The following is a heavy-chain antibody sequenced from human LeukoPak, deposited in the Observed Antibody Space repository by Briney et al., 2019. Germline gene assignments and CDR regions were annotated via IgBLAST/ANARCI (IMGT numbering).Heavy chain of an antibody. Sequence: GGSLRLSCAASGFTFSSYSMNWVRQAPGKGLEWVSSISSSSSYIYYADSVKGRFTISRDNAKNSLYLQMNSLRAEDTAVYYCARSPFGEFSFQHWGQGTLVTVSS. D-gene: IGHD3-10*01. J-gene: IGHJ1*01. V-gene: IGHV3-21*01. CDR1: GFTFSSYS. CDR2: ISSSSSYI. CDR3: ARSPFGEFSFQH.